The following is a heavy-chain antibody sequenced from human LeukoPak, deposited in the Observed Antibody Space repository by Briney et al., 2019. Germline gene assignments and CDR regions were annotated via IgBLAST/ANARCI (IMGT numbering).Heavy chain of an antibody. V-gene: IGHV3-30*14. J-gene: IGHJ4*02. CDR1: GFTFSSYA. Sequence: GRSLRLSCAASGFTFSSYAMHWVRQAPGKGLEWVAVISYDGSNKYYADSVKGRFTISRDNSKNTLYLQMSSLRAEDTAVYYCVKDLLFGWGQGTLVTVSS. CDR3: VKDLLFG. D-gene: IGHD2-21*02. CDR2: ISYDGSNK.